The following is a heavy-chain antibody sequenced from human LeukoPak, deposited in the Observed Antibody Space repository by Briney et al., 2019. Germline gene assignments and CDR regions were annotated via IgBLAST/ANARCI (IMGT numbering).Heavy chain of an antibody. D-gene: IGHD2-2*01. CDR2: INQDGREK. Sequence: GGSLRLSCAASGFTFSRYWMRGVGQAPGKGLEGVANINQDGREKYYVDSVKGRFTISRDNAKKSVYLQMNSLRAEDTAVYYCASGTISYWGQGTLVTVSS. J-gene: IGHJ4*02. CDR3: ASGTISY. CDR1: GFTFSRYW. V-gene: IGHV3-7*01.